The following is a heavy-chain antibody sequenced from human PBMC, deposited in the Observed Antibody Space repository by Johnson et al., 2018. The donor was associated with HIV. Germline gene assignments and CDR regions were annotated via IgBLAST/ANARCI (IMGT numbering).Heavy chain of an antibody. J-gene: IGHJ3*02. V-gene: IGHV3-30*03. CDR1: GFTFRSYG. CDR2: ISYDGSKK. Sequence: QMLLVESGGGVVQPGRSLRLSCAASGFTFRSYGMHWVRQAPGKGLEWVAVISYDGSKKYHADSVKGRFTISRDNSKNTLYLQMNTLRAEDTAVYYCVRGTPWDAFDIWGQGTMVTVSS. CDR3: VRGTPWDAFDI.